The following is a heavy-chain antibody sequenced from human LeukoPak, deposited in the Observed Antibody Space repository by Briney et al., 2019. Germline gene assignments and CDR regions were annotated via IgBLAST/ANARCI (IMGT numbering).Heavy chain of an antibody. D-gene: IGHD2-21*02. CDR2: IWADGRNK. Sequence: PGGSLRLSCAASGFTFSSYGMHWVRQAPGKGLEWVAVIWADGRNKFYADSVKGRFTVSGDNSKSTLFLQMSRLRADDTALYYCAREVTNDAFDIWGQGTMVTVSS. CDR3: AREVTNDAFDI. CDR1: GFTFSSYG. V-gene: IGHV3-33*01. J-gene: IGHJ3*02.